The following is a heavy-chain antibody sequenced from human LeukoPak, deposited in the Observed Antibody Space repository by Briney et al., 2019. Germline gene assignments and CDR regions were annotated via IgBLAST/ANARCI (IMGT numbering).Heavy chain of an antibody. CDR1: GYTFTGYY. CDR3: AREQQLPGANWFDP. J-gene: IGHJ5*02. V-gene: IGHV1-2*02. Sequence: GSSVKVSCRASGYTFTGYYMHWIRQAPGQGLEWMGWINPNSGRTNYAQKFQGRVTMTRDTSISTAYMELSRLRSDDTAVYYCAREQQLPGANWFDPWGQGTLVTVSS. CDR2: INPNSGRT. D-gene: IGHD6-13*01.